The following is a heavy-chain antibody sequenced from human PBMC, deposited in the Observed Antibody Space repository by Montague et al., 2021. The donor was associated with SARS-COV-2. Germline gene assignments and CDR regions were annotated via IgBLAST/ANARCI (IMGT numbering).Heavy chain of an antibody. D-gene: IGHD5-18*01. Sequence: SETLSLTCSVSGGSINSDSYYWGWLRQPPGQTLEWVGRVPYSGNIYYNSSLQSRVAISVYPSKNQFSLTVSAVTAADTAVYYCVRYGYGTVFLNDYWGQGTLVTVSS. J-gene: IGHJ4*02. CDR3: VRYGYGTVFLNDY. CDR1: GGSINSDSYY. V-gene: IGHV4-39*01. CDR2: VPYSGNI.